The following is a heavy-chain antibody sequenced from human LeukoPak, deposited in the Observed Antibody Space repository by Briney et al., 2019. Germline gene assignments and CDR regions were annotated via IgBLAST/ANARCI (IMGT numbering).Heavy chain of an antibody. CDR1: GFTFSSYS. Sequence: GGSLRLSCAASGFTFSSYSMNWVRQAPGKGLEWVSSISSSSSYIYYADSVKGRFTISRDNAKNSLYLQMNGLRAEDTAVYYCARDLGDYVWGSYRPYDYWGQGTLVTVSS. V-gene: IGHV3-21*01. CDR3: ARDLGDYVWGSYRPYDY. CDR2: ISSSSSYI. D-gene: IGHD3-16*02. J-gene: IGHJ4*02.